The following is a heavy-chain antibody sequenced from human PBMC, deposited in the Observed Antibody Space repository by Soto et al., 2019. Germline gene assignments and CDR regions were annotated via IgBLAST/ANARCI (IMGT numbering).Heavy chain of an antibody. CDR2: INAGNGNT. CDR3: ARSYYYDSSGYIAIGFYYYYGMDV. D-gene: IGHD3-22*01. Sequence: GASVKVSCKASGYTFTSYAMHWVRQAPGQRLEWMGWINAGNGNTKYSQKFQGRVTITRDTSASTAYMELSSLRSEDTAVYYCARSYYYDSSGYIAIGFYYYYGMDVWGQGTTVTVSS. V-gene: IGHV1-3*01. CDR1: GYTFTSYA. J-gene: IGHJ6*02.